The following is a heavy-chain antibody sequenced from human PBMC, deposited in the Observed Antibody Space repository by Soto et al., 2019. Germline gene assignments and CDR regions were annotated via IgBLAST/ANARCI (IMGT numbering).Heavy chain of an antibody. CDR2: ISAYNGNT. J-gene: IGHJ4*02. V-gene: IGHV1-18*01. CDR3: ARDLQLKQQLSY. CDR1: GYTFTSYG. D-gene: IGHD6-13*01. Sequence: ASVKVSCKASGYTFTSYGISWVRQAPGQGLEWMGWISAYNGNTNYAQKPQGRVTMTTDTSTSTAYMELRSLRSDDTAVYYCARDLQLKQQLSYWGQGALVTVSS.